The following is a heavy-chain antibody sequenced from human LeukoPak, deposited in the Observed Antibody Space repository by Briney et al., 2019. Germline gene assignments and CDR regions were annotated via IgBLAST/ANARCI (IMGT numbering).Heavy chain of an antibody. Sequence: PGRSLRLSCAASGFTFSSYAMHWVRQAPGKGLEWVAVISYDGSNKYYADSVKGRFTISRDNSKNTLYLQMNSLRAEDTAVYYCARDPEAYCSGGSCRNWFDSWGQGTLVTVSS. CDR2: ISYDGSNK. D-gene: IGHD2-15*01. CDR1: GFTFSSYA. J-gene: IGHJ5*01. CDR3: ARDPEAYCSGGSCRNWFDS. V-gene: IGHV3-30*04.